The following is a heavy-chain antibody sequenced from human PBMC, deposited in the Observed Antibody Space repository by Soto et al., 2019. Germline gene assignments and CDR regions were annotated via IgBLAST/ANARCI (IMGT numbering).Heavy chain of an antibody. Sequence: GGSLRLSCAASGFTFSSYSMNWVRQAPGKGLEWVSSISSSSSYIYYADSVKGRFTISRDNAKNSLYLQMNSLRAEDTAVYYCARVPYRGSAASYYYYYMDVWGKGTTVTVSS. D-gene: IGHD5-18*01. V-gene: IGHV3-21*01. CDR3: ARVPYRGSAASYYYYYMDV. CDR2: ISSSSSYI. J-gene: IGHJ6*03. CDR1: GFTFSSYS.